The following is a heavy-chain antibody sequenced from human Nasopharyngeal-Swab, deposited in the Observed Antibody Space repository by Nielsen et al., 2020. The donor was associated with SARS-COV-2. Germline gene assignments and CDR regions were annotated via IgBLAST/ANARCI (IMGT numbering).Heavy chain of an antibody. V-gene: IGHV3-11*01. D-gene: IGHD1-26*01. CDR2: ISSSGSTI. Sequence: GESLKISCAASGFTFSDYYMSWIRQAPGKGLEWVSYISSSGSTIYYADSVKGRFTISRDNAKNSLYLQMNSLRAEDTAVYYCARARGKVGATNYWGQGTLVTVSS. J-gene: IGHJ4*02. CDR3: ARARGKVGATNY. CDR1: GFTFSDYY.